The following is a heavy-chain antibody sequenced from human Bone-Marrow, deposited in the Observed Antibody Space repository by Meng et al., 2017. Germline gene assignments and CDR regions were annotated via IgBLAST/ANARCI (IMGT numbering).Heavy chain of an antibody. V-gene: IGHV1-69*05. CDR3: ARENLGWLQSGWFDP. Sequence: SVKVSCKASGGTFRSSALNWVRQAPGQGLEWMGGIIPLFGTPNYAQKFQDRVTITTDESTSTAYMELSSLRSEDTAVYYCARENLGWLQSGWFDPWGQGTLVTVSS. D-gene: IGHD5-24*01. CDR2: IIPLFGTP. CDR1: GGTFRSSA. J-gene: IGHJ5*02.